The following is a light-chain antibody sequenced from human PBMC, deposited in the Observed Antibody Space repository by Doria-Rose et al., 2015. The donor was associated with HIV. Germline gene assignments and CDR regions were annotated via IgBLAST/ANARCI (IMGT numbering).Light chain of an antibody. CDR2: DAS. CDR3: QQRSNWPPL. CDR1: QSVSSY. J-gene: IGKJ3*01. V-gene: IGKV3-11*01. Sequence: TQSPATLSLSPGGRATRSGTPSQSVSSYLAWYQQKPGQAPRLLIYDASNRATGIPARFSGSGSGADFTLTISSLEPEDFAVYYCQQRSNWPPLFGPGTKVAIK.